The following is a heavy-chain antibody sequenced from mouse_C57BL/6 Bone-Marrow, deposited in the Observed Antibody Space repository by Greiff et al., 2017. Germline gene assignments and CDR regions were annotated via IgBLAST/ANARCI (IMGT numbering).Heavy chain of an antibody. J-gene: IGHJ1*03. CDR1: GYTFTSYT. CDR2: INPSSGYT. CDR3: ARCPYYYGSSYGWYFGV. D-gene: IGHD1-1*01. V-gene: IGHV1-4*01. Sequence: VQLQQSGAELARPGASVKMSCKASGYTFTSYTMHWVKQRPGQGLEWIGYINPSSGYTKYNQKFKDKATLTVDKTSSTAYMQLSSLTSEDSAVYYCARCPYYYGSSYGWYFGVWGTGATVTVSS.